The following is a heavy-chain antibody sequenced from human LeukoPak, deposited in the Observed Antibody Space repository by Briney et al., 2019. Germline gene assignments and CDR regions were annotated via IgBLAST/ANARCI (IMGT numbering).Heavy chain of an antibody. CDR2: IRSKAYGGTT. Sequence: GGSLRLSCTAYGFTFGDYAMSWVRQAPGKGLEWVGFIRSKAYGGTTEYAASVKGRFTISRDDSKSIAYLQMNSLKTEDTAVYYCTRAYDFWSGYYSDYWSQGTLVTVSS. V-gene: IGHV3-49*04. J-gene: IGHJ4*02. CDR3: TRAYDFWSGYYSDY. CDR1: GFTFGDYA. D-gene: IGHD3-3*01.